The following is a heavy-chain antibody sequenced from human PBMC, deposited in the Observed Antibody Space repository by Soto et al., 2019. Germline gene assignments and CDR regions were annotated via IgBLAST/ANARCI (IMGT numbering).Heavy chain of an antibody. CDR1: GGSISVHY. D-gene: IGHD3-22*01. Sequence: SETLSLTCTVSGGSISVHYWSWIRQPPGKGLEWIGYIYYSGSTNYNPSLKSRVTISVDTSKNQFSLKLSSVTAADTAVYYCGRVNYYDSKIFDYWGQGTLVTVSS. CDR2: IYYSGST. CDR3: GRVNYYDSKIFDY. V-gene: IGHV4-59*11. J-gene: IGHJ4*02.